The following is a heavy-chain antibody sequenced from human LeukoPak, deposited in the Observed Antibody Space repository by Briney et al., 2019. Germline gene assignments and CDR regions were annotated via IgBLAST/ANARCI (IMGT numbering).Heavy chain of an antibody. V-gene: IGHV3-48*03. CDR2: ISSGGTTI. CDR3: ARMGRYPYYYYGMDV. J-gene: IGHJ6*02. CDR1: GFTFSSYD. D-gene: IGHD1-26*01. Sequence: PGGSLRLSCAASGFTFSSYDLNWVRQAPGKGLEWVSYISSGGTTIYYADSVQGRFTISRDNAKNSLYLQMNSLRAEDTAVYYCARMGRYPYYYYGMDVWGQGTTVTVSS.